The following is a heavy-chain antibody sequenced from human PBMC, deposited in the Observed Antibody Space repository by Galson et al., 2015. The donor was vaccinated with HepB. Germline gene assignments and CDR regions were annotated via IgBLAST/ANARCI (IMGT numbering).Heavy chain of an antibody. CDR3: AREPYYYDSSGYTRGNWFDP. D-gene: IGHD3-22*01. Sequence: SLRLSCAASGFTFSSYGMHWVRQAPGKGLERVAVIWYDGSNKYYADSVKGRFTISRDNSKNTLYLQMNSLRAEDTAVYYCAREPYYYDSSGYTRGNWFDPWGQGTLVTVSS. J-gene: IGHJ5*02. CDR2: IWYDGSNK. CDR1: GFTFSSYG. V-gene: IGHV3-33*01.